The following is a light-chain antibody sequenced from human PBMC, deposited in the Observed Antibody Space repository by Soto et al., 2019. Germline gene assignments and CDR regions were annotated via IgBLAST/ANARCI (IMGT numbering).Light chain of an antibody. CDR2: AAS. V-gene: IGKV1-27*01. CDR1: QGINYF. CDR3: QKYNSPPRT. J-gene: IGKJ1*01. Sequence: DIQMTQSPSSLSASIGDSVTITCRASQGINYFLFCYQQKPGVATKLLIYAASILRSGVPSRFSGSGSGTDFTLTISSLQPEDVATYYCQKYNSPPRTFGQGTRV.